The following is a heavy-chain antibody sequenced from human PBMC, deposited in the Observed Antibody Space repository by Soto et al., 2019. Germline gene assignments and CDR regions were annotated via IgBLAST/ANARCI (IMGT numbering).Heavy chain of an antibody. CDR1: GFTFSSYG. D-gene: IGHD3-9*01. CDR2: IWYDGRNK. CDR3: ARDLERVDILTGYYCLDY. Sequence: QVQLVESGGGVVQPGRSLRLSCAASGFTFSSYGMHWVRQAPGKGLEWMAVIWYDGRNKYYADSVRGRFTISRDNSKNALYLQMNSLREEDTAVYYCARDLERVDILTGYYCLDYWGQGTLVTVSS. V-gene: IGHV3-33*01. J-gene: IGHJ4*02.